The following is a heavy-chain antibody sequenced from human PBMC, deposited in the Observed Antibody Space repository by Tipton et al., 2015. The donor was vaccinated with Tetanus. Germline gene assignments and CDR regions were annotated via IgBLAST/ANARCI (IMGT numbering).Heavy chain of an antibody. CDR1: GFIFSDYS. V-gene: IGHV3-21*04. J-gene: IGHJ3*02. CDR3: ASHYGSGSDDAFDI. D-gene: IGHD3-10*01. Sequence: SLRLSCAASGFIFSDYSMNWVRQAPGKGLEWVSSIPSAGSYIYYADSVKGRFTISRDNAKNSVYLQMNSLRAEDTAVYYCASHYGSGSDDAFDIWGQGTMVTVSS. CDR2: IPSAGSYI.